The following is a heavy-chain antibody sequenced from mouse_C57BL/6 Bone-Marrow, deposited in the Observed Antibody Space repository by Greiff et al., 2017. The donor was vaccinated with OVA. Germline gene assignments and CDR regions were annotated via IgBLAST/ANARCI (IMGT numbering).Heavy chain of an antibody. CDR2: IDPSDSYT. J-gene: IGHJ2*01. V-gene: IGHV1-69*01. Sequence: QVQLQQPGAELVMPGASVKLSCKASGYTFTSYWMHWVKQRPGQGLEWIGEIDPSDSYTNYNQKFKGKSTLTVDKSSSTAYMQLRSLTSEDSAVYYCARGGDYWGQGTTLTVSS. CDR3: ARGGDY. CDR1: GYTFTSYW.